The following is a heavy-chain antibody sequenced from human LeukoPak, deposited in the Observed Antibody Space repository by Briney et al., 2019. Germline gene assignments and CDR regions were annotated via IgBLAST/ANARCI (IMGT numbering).Heavy chain of an antibody. CDR1: GGSINSYNYY. J-gene: IGHJ5*02. D-gene: IGHD3-10*01. CDR2: FYSGGNT. V-gene: IGHV4-39*01. CDR3: ARHYGP. Sequence: PSETLSLTCTVSGGSINSYNYYWAWIRQPPEKGLEWIGSFYSGGNTYYCPSPKSRVTISVDTSKNQFSLKLNSVTAADTAVYYCARHYGPWGQGTLVTVSS.